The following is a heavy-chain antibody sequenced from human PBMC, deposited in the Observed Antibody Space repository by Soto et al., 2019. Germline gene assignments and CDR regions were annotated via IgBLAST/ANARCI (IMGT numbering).Heavy chain of an antibody. CDR2: IYYSGST. CDR3: ARHARGSRYS. D-gene: IGHD2-15*01. V-gene: IGHV4-39*01. J-gene: IGHJ4*02. CDR1: GGSISSSTYY. Sequence: QLQLQESGPGLVKPSETLSLICTVSGGSISSSTYYWGWIRQPPGKGLEWIGNIYYSGSTYYNPSLKSRVTISVDTSKNQFSLKLSSVTAADTAMYFCARHARGSRYSWGQGTLVTVSS.